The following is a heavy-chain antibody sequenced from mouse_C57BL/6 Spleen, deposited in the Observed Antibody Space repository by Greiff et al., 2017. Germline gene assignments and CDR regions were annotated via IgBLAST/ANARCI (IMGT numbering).Heavy chain of an antibody. CDR1: GFTFSDYG. V-gene: IGHV5-17*01. CDR2: ISSGSSTI. Sequence: EVKVVESGGGLVKPGGSLKLSCAASGFTFSDYGMHWVRQAPETGLEWVAYISSGSSTIYYADTVKGRFTISRDNAKNTLFLQMTSLRSEDTAMYYCAREGGNGAMDYWGQGTSVTVSS. D-gene: IGHD1-1*02. J-gene: IGHJ4*01. CDR3: AREGGNGAMDY.